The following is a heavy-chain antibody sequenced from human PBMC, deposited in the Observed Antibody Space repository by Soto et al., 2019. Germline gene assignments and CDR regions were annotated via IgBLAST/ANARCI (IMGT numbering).Heavy chain of an antibody. CDR2: VRDSGDGT. CDR1: GFTFSSYA. V-gene: IGHV3-23*01. D-gene: IGHD2-21*02. J-gene: IGHJ6*02. CDR3: AAAVVTHPADYYYGMDV. Sequence: PGGSLRLSCVSSGFTFSSYAMTWVRQAPGKGLEWVSAVRDSGDGTYYADSVKGRFTISRDNSKNTPYLQMNSLRAEDTAVYYCAAAVVTHPADYYYGMDVWGQGTTVTVSS.